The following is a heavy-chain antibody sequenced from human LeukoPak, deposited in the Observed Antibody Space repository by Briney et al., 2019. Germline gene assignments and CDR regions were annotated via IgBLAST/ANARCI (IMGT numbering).Heavy chain of an antibody. Sequence: GGSLTLSCTASGFTFSSYSMNWVRQAPGKGLEWVSYISSSGSTIYYADSVKGRFTISRDNAKNSLYLQMNSLRAEDTAVYYCARDKGNTCIDNWGQGTLITVSS. V-gene: IGHV3-48*04. CDR2: ISSSGSTI. J-gene: IGHJ4*02. CDR1: GFTFSSYS. CDR3: ARDKGNTCIDN.